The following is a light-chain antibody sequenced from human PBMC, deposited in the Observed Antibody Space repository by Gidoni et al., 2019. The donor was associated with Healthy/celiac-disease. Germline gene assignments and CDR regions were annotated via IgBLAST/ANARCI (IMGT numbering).Light chain of an antibody. CDR2: DAS. CDR1: QSDSSD. V-gene: IGKV3-11*01. J-gene: IGKJ4*01. CDR3: QQRSNWHPLT. Sequence: IVLTQSPATLSLSPGVRATLSCRASQSDSSDLAWYQQKPGQAPRLLIYDASNRANGIPARFSGSGSGTDFTLTISSLEHEDFAVYYCQQRSNWHPLTFGGGTKVEIK.